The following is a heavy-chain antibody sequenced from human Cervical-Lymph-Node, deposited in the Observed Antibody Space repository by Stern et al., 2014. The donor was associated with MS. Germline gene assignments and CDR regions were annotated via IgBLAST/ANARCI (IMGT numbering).Heavy chain of an antibody. CDR1: GDTITTGGYY. Sequence: QLQLQESGPGLVKPSETLSLTCRVSGDTITTGGYYWIWIRQHPGKGLEWIGYIHYSGTTYSNPSLESRVTVSVDTSKNQFSLRLTSVTAADTAIYYCARGRPGTTRTYVGGFDCWGQGTLVTVSS. CDR3: ARGRPGTTRTYVGGFDC. CDR2: IHYSGTT. V-gene: IGHV4-31*03. D-gene: IGHD2-15*01. J-gene: IGHJ4*02.